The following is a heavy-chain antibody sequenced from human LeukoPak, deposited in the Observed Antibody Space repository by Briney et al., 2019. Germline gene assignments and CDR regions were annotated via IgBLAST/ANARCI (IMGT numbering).Heavy chain of an antibody. V-gene: IGHV3-48*03. J-gene: IGHJ4*02. Sequence: GGSLRLSCAASGFTFGSYEMNWVRQAPGKGLEWVSYISSSGSTIYYADSVKGRFTISRDNSKNTLYLQMNSLRAEDTVVYYCAKDRDIVVVVAATALDYWGQGTLVTVSS. CDR3: AKDRDIVVVVAATALDY. D-gene: IGHD2-15*01. CDR2: ISSSGSTI. CDR1: GFTFGSYE.